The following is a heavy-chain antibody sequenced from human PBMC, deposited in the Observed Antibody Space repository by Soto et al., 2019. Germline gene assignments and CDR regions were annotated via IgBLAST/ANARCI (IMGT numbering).Heavy chain of an antibody. CDR2: IWYDGSNK. D-gene: IGHD2-15*01. Sequence: GGSLRLSCAASGFTFSSYGMHWVRQAPGKGLEWVAVIWYDGSNKYYADSVKGRFTISRDNSKNTLYLQMNSLRAEDTAVYYCARVSLGYCSGGSCYSHYYYGMDVWGQGTTVTVSS. CDR1: GFTFSSYG. V-gene: IGHV3-33*01. CDR3: ARVSLGYCSGGSCYSHYYYGMDV. J-gene: IGHJ6*02.